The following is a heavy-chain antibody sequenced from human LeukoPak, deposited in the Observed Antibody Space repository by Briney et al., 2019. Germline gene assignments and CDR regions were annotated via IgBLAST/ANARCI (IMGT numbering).Heavy chain of an antibody. D-gene: IGHD6-13*01. CDR2: INTDGSST. CDR3: ARDRGYLFDN. Sequence: PGGSLRLSCAASGFXFSTYWIHWVRQAPGTGPVWVSHINTDGSSTTYADSVKGRFTIYRDNAKNTLYLQMNSLRAEDTAVYYCARDRGYLFDNWGQGTLVTVSS. CDR1: GFXFSTYW. J-gene: IGHJ4*02. V-gene: IGHV3-74*01.